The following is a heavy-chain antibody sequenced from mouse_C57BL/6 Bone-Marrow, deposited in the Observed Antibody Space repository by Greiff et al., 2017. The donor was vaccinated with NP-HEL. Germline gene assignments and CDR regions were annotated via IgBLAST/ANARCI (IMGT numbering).Heavy chain of an antibody. V-gene: IGHV5-16*01. D-gene: IGHD1-1*01. J-gene: IGHJ2*01. CDR2: INYDGSST. Sequence: EVKVVESEGGLVQPGSSMKLSCTASGFTFSDYYMAWVRQVPEKGLEWVANINYDGSSTYYLDSLKSRFIISRDNAKNILYLQMSSLKSEDTATYYCARGGLLLFDYWGQGTTLTVSS. CDR1: GFTFSDYY. CDR3: ARGGLLLFDY.